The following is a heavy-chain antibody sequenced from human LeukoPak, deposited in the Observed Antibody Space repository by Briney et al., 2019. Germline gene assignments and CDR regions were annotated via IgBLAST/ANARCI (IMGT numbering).Heavy chain of an antibody. J-gene: IGHJ6*02. Sequence: GASVKVSCKASGGTFSSYAISWVRQAPGQGLEWTGGIIPIFGTTNYAQKFQGRVTITADEPTSTAYMELSSLRSEDTAVYYCARVALWFGAATRDYYYGMDVWGQGTTVTVSS. CDR1: GGTFSSYA. CDR2: IIPIFGTT. D-gene: IGHD3-10*01. V-gene: IGHV1-69*13. CDR3: ARVALWFGAATRDYYYGMDV.